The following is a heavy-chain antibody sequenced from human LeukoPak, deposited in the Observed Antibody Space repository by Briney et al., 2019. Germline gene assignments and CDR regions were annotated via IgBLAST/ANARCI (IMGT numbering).Heavy chain of an antibody. V-gene: IGHV4-38-2*02. J-gene: IGHJ2*01. CDR3: VRGASGEGYSDL. CDR2: IHHSGSI. Sequence: SETLSLTCSVSGYSINSGYYYWGWIRQPPGKGLEWIASIHHSGSIYYNPSLKSRVTISLDTSKNQFSLKLNSVTAPDTAVYYCVRGASGEGYSDLWGRGTLVTVSS. CDR1: GYSINSGYYY. D-gene: IGHD3-10*01.